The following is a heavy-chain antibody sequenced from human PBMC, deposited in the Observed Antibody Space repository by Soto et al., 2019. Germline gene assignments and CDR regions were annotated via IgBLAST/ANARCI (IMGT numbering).Heavy chain of an antibody. J-gene: IGHJ4*02. CDR3: ASSIASYRPITVDY. V-gene: IGHV4-39*01. D-gene: IGHD6-6*01. CDR2: IYYSGST. Sequence: SETLSLTCTVSGGSISSSSYYWGWIRQPPGKGLEWIGSIYYSGSTYYNPSLKSRVTISVDTSKNQFSLKLSSVTAADTAVYYCASSIASYRPITVDYWGQGTLVTVSS. CDR1: GGSISSSSYY.